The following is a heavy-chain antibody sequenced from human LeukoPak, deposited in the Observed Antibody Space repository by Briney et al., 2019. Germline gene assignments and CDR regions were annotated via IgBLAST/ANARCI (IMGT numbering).Heavy chain of an antibody. V-gene: IGHV4-34*01. Sequence: SETLSLTCAVYGGSFSGYYWSWIRQPPGKGLEWIGEINHSGSTNYNPSLKSRVTISVDTSKNQFSLKLSSVTAADTAVYYCARGRLGPIDYWGQGTLVTVSS. J-gene: IGHJ4*02. CDR2: INHSGST. CDR3: ARGRLGPIDY. D-gene: IGHD5-12*01. CDR1: GGSFSGYY.